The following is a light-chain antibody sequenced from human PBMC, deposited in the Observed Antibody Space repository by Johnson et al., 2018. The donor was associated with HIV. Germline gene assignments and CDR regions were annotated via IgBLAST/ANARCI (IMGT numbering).Light chain of an antibody. CDR2: DNN. CDR1: SSNIGDNY. J-gene: IGLJ1*01. Sequence: QSVLTQSPSVSAAPGQKVTISCSGSSSNIGDNYVSWYQHLPGTAPKLLIYDNNKRPSGIPDRFSGSKSGTSATLGITGLQTGDEADYYCGTWDSSLSAGYVFGTGTKVTVL. CDR3: GTWDSSLSAGYV. V-gene: IGLV1-51*01.